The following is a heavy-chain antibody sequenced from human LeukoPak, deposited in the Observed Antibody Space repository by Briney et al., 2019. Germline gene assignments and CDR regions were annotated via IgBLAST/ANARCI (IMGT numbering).Heavy chain of an antibody. J-gene: IGHJ4*02. D-gene: IGHD6-19*01. Sequence: PGGSLRLSCAASGFTFSSYGMHWVSQVPGKGLGWVAFIRYDGSNKYYADSVKGRFTISRDNSKNTLYLQMNSLRAEDTAVYYCAKALAVAADYWGQGTLVTVSS. CDR2: IRYDGSNK. V-gene: IGHV3-30*02. CDR1: GFTFSSYG. CDR3: AKALAVAADY.